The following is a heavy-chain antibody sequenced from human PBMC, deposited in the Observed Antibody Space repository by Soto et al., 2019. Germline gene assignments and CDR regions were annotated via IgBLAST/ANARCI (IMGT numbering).Heavy chain of an antibody. CDR3: ARDLLQGGYSGYEPFDY. CDR1: GYTFTSYA. D-gene: IGHD5-12*01. Sequence: GASVKVSCKASGYTFTSYAMHWVRQAPGQRLEWMGWINAGNGNTKYSQKFQGRVTITRDTSASTAYMELSSLRSEDTAVYYCARDLLQGGYSGYEPFDYWGQGTLVTVSS. CDR2: INAGNGNT. J-gene: IGHJ4*02. V-gene: IGHV1-3*01.